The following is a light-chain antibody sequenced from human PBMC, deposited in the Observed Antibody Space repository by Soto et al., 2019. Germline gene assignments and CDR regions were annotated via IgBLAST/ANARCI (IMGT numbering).Light chain of an antibody. V-gene: IGLV1-44*01. CDR1: TSNIGGNT. Sequence: QAVVTQPPSASGTPGQRVTISCSGSTSNIGGNTVHWYQHLPGTAPKLLIYNFNERPSGVPDRFSGSKSGTSASLAISGLQSEDEADYYCAAWDDSLNGPVFGGGTKLTVL. CDR2: NFN. CDR3: AAWDDSLNGPV. J-gene: IGLJ2*01.